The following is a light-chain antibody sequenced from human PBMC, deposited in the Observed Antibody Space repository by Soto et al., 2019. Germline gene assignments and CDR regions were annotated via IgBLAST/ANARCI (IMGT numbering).Light chain of an antibody. V-gene: IGKV1-8*01. Sequence: AIRMTQSPSSFSASTGDRVTITCRASQGISSYLAWYQQKPGKAPKRLIYAASTLQSGVPSRFSGSGSGTDFTLTISCLQSEDFATYYCQQYYSYPSSTFGPGTKVDIK. J-gene: IGKJ3*01. CDR2: AAS. CDR3: QQYYSYPSST. CDR1: QGISSY.